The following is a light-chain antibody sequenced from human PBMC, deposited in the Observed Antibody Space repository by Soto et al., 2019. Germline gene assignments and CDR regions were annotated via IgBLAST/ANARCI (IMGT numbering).Light chain of an antibody. CDR2: AAS. V-gene: IGKV1-39*01. CDR3: EQSYSAPYN. CDR1: QNIDRY. J-gene: IGKJ2*01. Sequence: DIQMTQSPSSLSASVGDRVAITCRASQNIDRYLNWYQQKPGKAPKLLIYAASSLQSGVPSRFSGSGSGTDFTLTISSLQPEDFAAYYCEQSYSAPYNFGQGTKLEIK.